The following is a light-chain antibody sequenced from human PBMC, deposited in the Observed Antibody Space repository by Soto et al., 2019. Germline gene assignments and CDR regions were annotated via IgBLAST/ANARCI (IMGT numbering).Light chain of an antibody. CDR3: QQRHNWPIT. J-gene: IGKJ5*01. Sequence: EIVLTQSPATLSLSPGERATLSCRTSQTIRGLLNWYQQRPGQAPRLLIYDTSNRATDIPARFSGSGSGTDFILTIISLDPEDFGVYFCQQRHNWPITFGQGTRLDMK. V-gene: IGKV3-11*01. CDR2: DTS. CDR1: QTIRGL.